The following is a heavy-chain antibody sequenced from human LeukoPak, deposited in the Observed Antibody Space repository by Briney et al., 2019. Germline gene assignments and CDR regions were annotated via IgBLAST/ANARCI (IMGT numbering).Heavy chain of an antibody. CDR2: MNPNSGNT. CDR1: GYTFTSYD. CDR3: ARGPIVYDSSGYYLGCYFDY. V-gene: IGHV1-8*01. D-gene: IGHD3-22*01. Sequence: ASVKVSCKASGYTFTSYDINWVRQATGQGLEWMGWMNPNSGNTGYAQKFQGRVTMTRNTSISTAYMELSSLRSEDTAVYYCARGPIVYDSSGYYLGCYFDYWGQGTLVTVSS. J-gene: IGHJ4*02.